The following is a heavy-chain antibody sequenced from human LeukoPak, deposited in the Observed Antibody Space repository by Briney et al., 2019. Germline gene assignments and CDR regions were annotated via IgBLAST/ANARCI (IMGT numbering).Heavy chain of an antibody. CDR3: TTEGRITIFGVVIILQPESDY. V-gene: IGHV3-15*01. CDR1: GFTFSNAW. J-gene: IGHJ4*02. CDR2: TKSKTDGGTT. D-gene: IGHD3-3*01. Sequence: GGSLRLSCAASGFTFSNAWMSWVRQAPGKGLEWVGRTKSKTDGGTTDYAAPVKGRFTISRDDSKNTLYLQMNSLKTEDTAVYYCTTEGRITIFGVVIILQPESDYWGQGTLVTVS.